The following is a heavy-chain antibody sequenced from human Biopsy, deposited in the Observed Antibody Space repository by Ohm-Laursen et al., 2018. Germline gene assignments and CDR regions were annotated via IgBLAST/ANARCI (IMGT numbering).Heavy chain of an antibody. V-gene: IGHV4-4*07. CDR2: IYSNGNT. Sequence: SETLSLTCTVSGGSISGHFWSWVRQPAGKGLEWIGRIYSNGNTNYNPSLKSRVSMSVDTSKNHFSLNLTSVTAADTAVYYCARDEGLLRAFDTWGQGTLGTVSS. CDR1: GGSISGHF. J-gene: IGHJ3*02. CDR3: ARDEGLLRAFDT. D-gene: IGHD1-26*01.